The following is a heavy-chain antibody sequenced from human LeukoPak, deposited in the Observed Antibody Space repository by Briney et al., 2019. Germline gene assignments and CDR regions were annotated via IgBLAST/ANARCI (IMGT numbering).Heavy chain of an antibody. Sequence: PGGSLRLSCAASGFTFSSYAMHWVRQAPGKGLEWVAVISYDGSNKYYADSVKGRFTISRDNSKNTLYLQMNSLRAEDTAVYYCARDHFYGSGSYYTTNPQYYYYGMDVWGQGTTVTVSS. V-gene: IGHV3-30-3*01. CDR1: GFTFSSYA. J-gene: IGHJ6*02. D-gene: IGHD3-10*01. CDR2: ISYDGSNK. CDR3: ARDHFYGSGSYYTTNPQYYYYGMDV.